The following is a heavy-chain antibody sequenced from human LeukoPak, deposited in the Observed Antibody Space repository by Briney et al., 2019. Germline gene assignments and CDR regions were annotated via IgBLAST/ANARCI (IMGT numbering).Heavy chain of an antibody. V-gene: IGHV5-51*01. D-gene: IGHD6-19*01. Sequence: GESLKISCRGSGYTFATFWIGWVRQKPGKGLEWMGYIYPGDSETRYSPSFQGQVTISADKSTSTAYLQWKSLQSSGTAMYYAVAGNGDYFDYWGQGTLVTVSS. J-gene: IGHJ4*02. CDR1: GYTFATFW. CDR2: IYPGDSET. CDR3: VAGNGDYFDY.